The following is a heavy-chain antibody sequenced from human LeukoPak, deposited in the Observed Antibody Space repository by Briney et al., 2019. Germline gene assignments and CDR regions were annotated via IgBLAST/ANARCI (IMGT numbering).Heavy chain of an antibody. Sequence: GGSLRLSCAASGFTFSTYWMHWVRQALGKGPVWVSRINSDGSSTTYADSVKGRFTISRDNAKSTLYLQMNSLRAEDTAVYYCARSYGMDVWGQGTTVTVSS. CDR2: INSDGSST. V-gene: IGHV3-74*01. CDR1: GFTFSTYW. J-gene: IGHJ6*02. CDR3: ARSYGMDV.